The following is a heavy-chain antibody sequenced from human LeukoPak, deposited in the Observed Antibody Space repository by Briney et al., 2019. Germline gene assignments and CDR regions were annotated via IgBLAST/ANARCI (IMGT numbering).Heavy chain of an antibody. Sequence: SETLSLTCAVYGGSFSGYYWSWIRQPPGKGLEWIGEINHSGSTNYNPSLKSRVTISVDTSKNQFSLKLSSVTAADTAVYYCARASRQWLALKFDYWGQGTLVTVSS. CDR1: GGSFSGYY. CDR2: INHSGST. V-gene: IGHV4-34*01. D-gene: IGHD6-19*01. J-gene: IGHJ4*02. CDR3: ARASRQWLALKFDY.